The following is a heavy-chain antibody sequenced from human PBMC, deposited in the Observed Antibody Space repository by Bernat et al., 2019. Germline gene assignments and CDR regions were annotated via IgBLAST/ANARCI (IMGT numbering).Heavy chain of an antibody. CDR3: ADGGSGSYCSGREYYFAY. D-gene: IGHD3-10*01. V-gene: IGHV1-69*01. CDR2: FIPIFGTA. Sequence: QVQLVQSGAEVKKPGSSVKVSCKASGGTFSSYAISWVRQAPGQGLEWMGGFIPIFGTANYAQKFQGRVTITADESTSTAYMELRSLRSEDTAVYYCADGGSGSYCSGREYYFAYWGQGTLVTVSS. CDR1: GGTFSSYA. J-gene: IGHJ4*02.